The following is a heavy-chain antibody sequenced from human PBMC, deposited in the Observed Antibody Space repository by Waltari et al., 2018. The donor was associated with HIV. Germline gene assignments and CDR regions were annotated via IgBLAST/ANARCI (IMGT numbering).Heavy chain of an antibody. CDR1: GYTFTGDY. J-gene: IGHJ6*02. Sequence: QVQLVQSGAEVKTPGASVKVSCPVSGYTFTGDYMHWVRQAPGQGLVWMGWNNPKSDGTNYAQKFQGRVTMTRDTSTSTAYMELSRLRSDDTALYYCARDRIAVTGSYYYGMDVWGQGTTVTVSS. D-gene: IGHD6-19*01. V-gene: IGHV1-2*02. CDR3: ARDRIAVTGSYYYGMDV. CDR2: NNPKSDGT.